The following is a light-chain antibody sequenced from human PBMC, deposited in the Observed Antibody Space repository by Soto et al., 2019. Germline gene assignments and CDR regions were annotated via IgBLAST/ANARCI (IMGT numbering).Light chain of an antibody. Sequence: QPVLTQPASVSGSPGQSITISCTGTRSDVAVYNYVSWYQQHPGKVPKLMIYEVSDRPSGVSNRFSGSKSGNTASLTISGLQAEDEADYYCSSYTSSSTSVFGGGTKLTVL. CDR2: EVS. J-gene: IGLJ3*02. CDR1: RSDVAVYNY. V-gene: IGLV2-14*01. CDR3: SSYTSSSTSV.